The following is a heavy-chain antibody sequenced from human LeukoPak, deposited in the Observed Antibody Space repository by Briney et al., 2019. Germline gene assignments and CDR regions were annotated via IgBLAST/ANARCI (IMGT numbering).Heavy chain of an antibody. CDR2: FDPEDGET. D-gene: IGHD3-10*01. Sequence: ASVKVSCKVSGYTLTELSMHWVRQAPGKGLEWMGGFDPEDGETIYAQKFQGRVTMTEDTSTDTAYMELSSLRSEDTAVYYCATSDYYGSGKAFDIWGQGTMVTVSS. J-gene: IGHJ3*02. V-gene: IGHV1-24*01. CDR1: GYTLTELS. CDR3: ATSDYYGSGKAFDI.